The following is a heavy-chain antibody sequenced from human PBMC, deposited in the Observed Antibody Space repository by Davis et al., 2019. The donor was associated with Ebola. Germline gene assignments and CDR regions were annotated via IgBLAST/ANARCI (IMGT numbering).Heavy chain of an antibody. J-gene: IGHJ4*02. CDR1: GFTFGPYA. Sequence: GGSLRLSCAASGFTFGPYAMTWVRQALGKGLEWVSSIGSGHDTQYADSVKGRFTISRDNSKNTLYLQMNSLRAEDTAVYYCASPPTYDFWSGYYRWGQGTLVTVSS. CDR2: IGSGHDT. D-gene: IGHD3-3*01. CDR3: ASPPTYDFWSGYYR. V-gene: IGHV3-23*01.